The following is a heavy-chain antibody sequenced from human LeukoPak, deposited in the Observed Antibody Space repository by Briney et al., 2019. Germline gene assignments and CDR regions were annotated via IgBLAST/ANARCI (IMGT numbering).Heavy chain of an antibody. D-gene: IGHD6-6*01. CDR3: ARESIAARRFGYYYYYMDV. J-gene: IGHJ6*03. V-gene: IGHV3-21*01. CDR2: ISSSSSYI. Sequence: PGGSLRLSCAASGFTFSSYSMTWVRQAPGKGLEWVSSISSSSSYIYYADSVKGRFTISRDNAKNSLYLQMNSLRAEDTAVYYCARESIAARRFGYYYYYMDVWGKGTTVTVSS. CDR1: GFTFSSYS.